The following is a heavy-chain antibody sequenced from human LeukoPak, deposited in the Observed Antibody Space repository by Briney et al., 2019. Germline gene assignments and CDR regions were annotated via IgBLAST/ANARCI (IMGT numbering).Heavy chain of an antibody. D-gene: IGHD6-19*01. CDR1: GYTLTELS. CDR3: ARDRGISGARFWFDL. V-gene: IGHV1-24*01. Sequence: ASVTVSCMVSGYTLTELSMQWGRQAPGRGGEWMGGFDPEDGETIYAQKFQGRVTMTEDTSTDTAYMELSSLRSEDTAVYYCARDRGISGARFWFDLWGQGTVVTVS. CDR2: FDPEDGET. J-gene: IGHJ5*02.